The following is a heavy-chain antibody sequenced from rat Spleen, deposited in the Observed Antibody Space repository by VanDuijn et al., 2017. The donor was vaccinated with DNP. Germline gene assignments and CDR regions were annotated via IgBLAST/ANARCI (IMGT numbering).Heavy chain of an antibody. Sequence: EVQLVESGGDLVQPGRSLKLSCVASGFTFNNYWMTWIRQVPGKGLEWVASITSSGGSTYYPDSVKGRFTISRDNAKNTLYLQMNSLRSEDTATYYCARDVTTRVSHYAMDAWGQGTSVTVSS. CDR2: ITSSGGST. D-gene: IGHD1-4*01. J-gene: IGHJ4*01. CDR1: GFTFNNYW. V-gene: IGHV5-31*01. CDR3: ARDVTTRVSHYAMDA.